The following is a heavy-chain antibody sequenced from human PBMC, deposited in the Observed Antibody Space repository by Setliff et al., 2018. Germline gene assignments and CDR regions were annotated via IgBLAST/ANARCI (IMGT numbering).Heavy chain of an antibody. CDR3: ARTCSGSGCYAGLES. Sequence: PGGSLRLSCAASGFTFRSFGMHWVRQAPGKGLEWVAVVSHDENTKYYADSVKGRFTISRDNSKNTLYLQMNSLRPEDTAVYYCARTCSGSGCYAGLESWGQGTPVTVSS. CDR2: VSHDENTK. V-gene: IGHV3-30*19. J-gene: IGHJ4*02. D-gene: IGHD2-15*01. CDR1: GFTFRSFG.